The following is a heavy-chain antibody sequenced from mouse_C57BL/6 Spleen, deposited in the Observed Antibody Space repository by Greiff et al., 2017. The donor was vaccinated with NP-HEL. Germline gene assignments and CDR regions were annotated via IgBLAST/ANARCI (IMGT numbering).Heavy chain of an antibody. CDR1: GYTFTSYG. CDR3: ARDDYGSSYFDY. V-gene: IGHV1-81*01. D-gene: IGHD1-1*01. J-gene: IGHJ2*01. Sequence: VKLMESGAELARPGASVKLSCKASGYTFTSYGISWVKQRTGQGLEWIGEIYPRSGNTYYNEKFKGKATLTADKSSSTAYMELRSLTSEDSAVYFCARDDYGSSYFDYWGQGTTLTVSS. CDR2: IYPRSGNT.